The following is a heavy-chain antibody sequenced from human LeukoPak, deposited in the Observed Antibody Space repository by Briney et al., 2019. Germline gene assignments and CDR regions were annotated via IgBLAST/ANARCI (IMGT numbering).Heavy chain of an antibody. CDR2: IYTSGST. J-gene: IGHJ4*02. V-gene: IGHV4-4*09. Sequence: SETLSLTCTVSGGSISSYYWSWIRQPPGKGLEWIGYIYTSGSTNYNPSLKSRVTISVDTSKNQFSLKLSSVTAADTAVYYCAGTTGYSSSWYKFDYWSQGTLVTVSS. CDR3: AGTTGYSSSWYKFDY. CDR1: GGSISSYY. D-gene: IGHD6-13*01.